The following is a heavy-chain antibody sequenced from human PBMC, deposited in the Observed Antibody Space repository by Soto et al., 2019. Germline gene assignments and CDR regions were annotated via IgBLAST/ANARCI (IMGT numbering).Heavy chain of an antibody. CDR1: GGSISSGGYY. CDR2: IYYSGST. Sequence: SETLSLTCTVSGGSISSGGYYWSWIRQHPGKGLEWIGYIYYSGSTYYNPSLKSRVTISVDTSKNQFSLKLRSLRSDDTAVYYCARNSSAIVVVPAAAYYYYYYMDVWGKGTTVTVSS. D-gene: IGHD2-2*01. J-gene: IGHJ6*03. V-gene: IGHV4-31*03. CDR3: ARNSSAIVVVPAAAYYYYYYMDV.